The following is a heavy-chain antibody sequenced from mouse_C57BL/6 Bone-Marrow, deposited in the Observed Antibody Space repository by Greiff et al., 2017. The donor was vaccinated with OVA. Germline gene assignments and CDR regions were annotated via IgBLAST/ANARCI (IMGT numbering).Heavy chain of an antibody. Sequence: VQLQQPGAELVMPGALVKLSCKASGYTFTSYWMHWVKQRPGQGLEWIGEIDPSDSYTNYNQKFKGKSTLTVDKSSSTAYMQLSSLTSEDSAVYYCARGNYGSSDFDYWGQGTTLTVSS. CDR2: IDPSDSYT. CDR3: ARGNYGSSDFDY. J-gene: IGHJ2*01. CDR1: GYTFTSYW. V-gene: IGHV1-69*01. D-gene: IGHD1-1*01.